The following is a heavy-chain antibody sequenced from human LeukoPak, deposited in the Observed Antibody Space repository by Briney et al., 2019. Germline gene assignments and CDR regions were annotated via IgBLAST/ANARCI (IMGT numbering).Heavy chain of an antibody. D-gene: IGHD3-22*01. CDR2: IYHSGST. V-gene: IGHV4-4*02. Sequence: GSLRLSCAASGFTFSSYWMSWVRQAPGKGLEWIGEIYHSGSTNYNPSLKSRVTISVDKSKNQFSLKLSSVTAADTAVYYCARVLYNYYDSSGLDYWGQGTLVTVSS. J-gene: IGHJ4*02. CDR3: ARVLYNYYDSSGLDY. CDR1: GFTFSSYW.